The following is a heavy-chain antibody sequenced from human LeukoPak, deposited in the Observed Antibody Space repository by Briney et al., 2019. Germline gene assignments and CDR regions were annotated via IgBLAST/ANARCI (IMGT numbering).Heavy chain of an antibody. D-gene: IGHD6-13*01. CDR3: ARENSSSWYFDY. CDR1: GGTFSSYA. CDR2: IIPIFGTV. Sequence: SVKVSCKASGGTFSSYAISWVRQAPGQGLEWMGRIIPIFGTVNYAQKFQGGVTITTDVSTSTAYMELSSLRSEDTAVYYCARENSSSWYFDYWGQGTLVTVSS. J-gene: IGHJ4*02. V-gene: IGHV1-69*05.